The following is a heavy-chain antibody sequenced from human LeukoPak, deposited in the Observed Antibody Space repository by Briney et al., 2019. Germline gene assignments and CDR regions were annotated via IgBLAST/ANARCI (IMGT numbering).Heavy chain of an antibody. Sequence: GGSLRLSCVASGFTFNNYVMHWVRQAPGKGLEWVALIWDDGVREDYTESVRGRFTISRDNFKNMMSLEMNSLSDEDTAVYYCAKEVAKGAGAYDVWGQGTKVTISS. CDR2: IWDDGVRE. CDR1: GFTFNNYV. CDR3: AKEVAKGAGAYDV. J-gene: IGHJ3*01. V-gene: IGHV3-33*03.